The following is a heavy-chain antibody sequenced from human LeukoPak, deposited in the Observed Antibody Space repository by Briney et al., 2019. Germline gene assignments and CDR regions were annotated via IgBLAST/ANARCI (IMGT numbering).Heavy chain of an antibody. CDR2: FDPEDGET. CDR3: ATAFIPDYGGTTIGYFDY. CDR1: GYTLTELS. Sequence: ASVTVSCTVSGYTLTELSMHWVRQAPGKGLEWMGGFDPEDGETIYAQKFQGRVTMTEDTSTDTAYMELSSLRSEDTAVYYCATAFIPDYGGTTIGYFDYWGQGTLVTVSS. V-gene: IGHV1-24*01. D-gene: IGHD4-23*01. J-gene: IGHJ4*02.